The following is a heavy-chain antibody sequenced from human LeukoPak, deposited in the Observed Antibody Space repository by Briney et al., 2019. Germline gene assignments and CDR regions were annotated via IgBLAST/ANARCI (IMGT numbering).Heavy chain of an antibody. CDR2: IYYSGST. CDR1: SGSISSYY. D-gene: IGHD3/OR15-3a*01. Sequence: SETLSLTCTVSSGSISSYYWSWIRQPPGKGLEWIGYIYYSGSTNYNPSLKSRVTIPVDTSKNQFSLKLSSVTAADTAVYYCARDFPSSYDLPSWGQGTLVTVSS. CDR3: ARDFPSSYDLPS. J-gene: IGHJ5*02. V-gene: IGHV4-59*01.